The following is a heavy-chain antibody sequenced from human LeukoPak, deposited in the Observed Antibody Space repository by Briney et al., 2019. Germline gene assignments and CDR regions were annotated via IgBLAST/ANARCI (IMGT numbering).Heavy chain of an antibody. CDR2: IGTAGDT. J-gene: IGHJ4*02. CDR1: GFTFSSYD. D-gene: IGHD1-1*01. CDR3: ARVTLDGTTDY. V-gene: IGHV3-13*01. Sequence: GGSLRLSCAASGFTFSSYDMHWVRQATGKSLEWVSAIGTAGDTYYPGSVKGRFTISRENAKNSLYLQMNSLRAEDTAVYYCARVTLDGTTDYWGQGTLVTVSS.